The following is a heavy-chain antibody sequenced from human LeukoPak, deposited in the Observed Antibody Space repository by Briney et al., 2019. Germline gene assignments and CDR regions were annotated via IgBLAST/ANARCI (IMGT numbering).Heavy chain of an antibody. CDR2: IYYSGST. D-gene: IGHD4-17*01. J-gene: IGHJ4*02. Sequence: PSETLSLTCTVSGYSISSGYHWGWIRQPPGKGLEWIGSIYYSGSTYYNPSLKSRVTISVDTSKDQFSLKLSSVTAADTAVYYCARGYGDYGLIDYWGQGTLVTVSS. CDR1: GYSISSGYH. CDR3: ARGYGDYGLIDY. V-gene: IGHV4-38-2*02.